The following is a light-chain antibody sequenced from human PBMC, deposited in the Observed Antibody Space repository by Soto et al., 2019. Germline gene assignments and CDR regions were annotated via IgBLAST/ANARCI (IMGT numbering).Light chain of an antibody. CDR2: GAS. J-gene: IGKJ3*01. CDR1: QRISTW. CDR3: HQYNSYSPFT. V-gene: IGKV1-5*01. Sequence: DIQMTQSPSTLSASVGGRVTITCRASQRISTWLAWYQQHPGEAPKLLIYGASYLESGVPSRFSGSGSGTEFTLTIDSLQPGDFAVYYCHQYNSYSPFTFGPGTKVDIK.